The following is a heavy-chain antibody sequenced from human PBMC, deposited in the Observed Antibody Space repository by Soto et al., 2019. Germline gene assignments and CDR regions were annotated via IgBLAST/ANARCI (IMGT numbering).Heavy chain of an antibody. V-gene: IGHV3-21*01. J-gene: IGHJ4*02. CDR1: GFPFNNYG. Sequence: PGGSLRLSCTVSGFPFNNYGINWVRQAPGKGLEWVSSVSKSDYTYYSDSVQGRFTISRDNAKNSVSLQMNTLRVEDTAVYYCAREGSIIIPAVSDFWGQGTLVTVSS. CDR2: VSKSDYT. CDR3: AREGSIIIPAVSDF. D-gene: IGHD2-2*01.